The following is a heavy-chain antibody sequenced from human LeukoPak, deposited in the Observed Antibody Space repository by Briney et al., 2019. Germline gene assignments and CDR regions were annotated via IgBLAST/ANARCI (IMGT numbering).Heavy chain of an antibody. V-gene: IGHV4-34*01. CDR3: ARAIIAAAGGLDY. D-gene: IGHD6-13*01. CDR2: INHSGST. CDR1: GGSFSGYY. J-gene: IGHJ4*02. Sequence: SETLSLTCAVYGGSFSGYYWSWIRQPPGKGLEWIGEINHSGSTNYNPSLKSRVTISVDTSKNQFSLKLSSVTAADTAVYYCARAIIAAAGGLDYWGQGTLVTVSS.